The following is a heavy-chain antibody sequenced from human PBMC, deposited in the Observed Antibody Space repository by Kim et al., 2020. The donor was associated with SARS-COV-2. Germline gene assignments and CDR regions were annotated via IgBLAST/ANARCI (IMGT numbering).Heavy chain of an antibody. J-gene: IGHJ4*03. CDR2: ISSSRITI. CDR1: GFTFGSYG. CDR3: ARDLPYYDVLTGYGYFD. Sequence: GGSLRLSCVASGFTFGSYGMNWVRQAPGKGLEWVSYISSSRITIHYADSVKGRFTISRDNAKNSLYLQMNSLRDEDTAIYYCARDLPYYDVLTGYGYFD. V-gene: IGHV3-48*02. D-gene: IGHD3-9*01.